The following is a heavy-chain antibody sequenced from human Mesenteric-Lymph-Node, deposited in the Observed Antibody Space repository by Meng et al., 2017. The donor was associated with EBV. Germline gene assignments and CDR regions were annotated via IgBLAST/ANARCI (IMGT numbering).Heavy chain of an antibody. J-gene: IGHJ3*02. Sequence: QVHPQEPGPVLVKPSQTLSLTCAVSGYSISSSNWWGWIRQPPGKGLEWIGYIYYSGSIYYNPPLKSRVTMSVDTSKNQFSLKLSSVTAVDTAVYYCAKRFEFGGAFDIWGQGTMVTVSS. CDR3: AKRFEFGGAFDI. V-gene: IGHV4-28*02. CDR1: GYSISSSNW. D-gene: IGHD3-16*01. CDR2: IYYSGSI.